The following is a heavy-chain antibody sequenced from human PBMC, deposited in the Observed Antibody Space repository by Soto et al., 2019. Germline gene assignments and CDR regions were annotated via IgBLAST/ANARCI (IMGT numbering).Heavy chain of an antibody. Sequence: ASVKVSCKASGGTFSSYTISWVRQAPGQGLEWMGRIIPILGIANYAQKFQGRVTITADKSTSTAYMELSSLRSEDTAVYYCARDTGTRVHYDSSGYYYYWGQGTLVTVSS. D-gene: IGHD3-22*01. CDR3: ARDTGTRVHYDSSGYYYY. CDR2: IIPILGIA. CDR1: GGTFSSYT. J-gene: IGHJ4*02. V-gene: IGHV1-69*04.